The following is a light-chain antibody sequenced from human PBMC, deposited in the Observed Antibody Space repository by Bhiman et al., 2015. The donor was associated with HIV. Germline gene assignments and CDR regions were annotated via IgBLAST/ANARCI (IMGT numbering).Light chain of an antibody. V-gene: IGLV3-25*03. CDR3: QSADSSGTSHVV. CDR1: KLGNQY. Sequence: SYELTQPPSVSVSPGQTASITCSADKLGNQYVSWYHQRPGQSPIMVIYQDNKRPSGIPERFSGSSSGTTVTLTITGVQAEDEADYYCQSADSSGTSHVVFGGGTKLTVL. CDR2: QDN. J-gene: IGLJ2*01.